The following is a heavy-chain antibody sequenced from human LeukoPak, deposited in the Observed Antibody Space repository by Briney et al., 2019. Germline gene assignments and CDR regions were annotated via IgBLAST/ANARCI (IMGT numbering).Heavy chain of an antibody. CDR3: AGTYYDFWSGYSRGYYFDY. CDR1: GGSISSYY. J-gene: IGHJ4*02. D-gene: IGHD3-3*01. V-gene: IGHV4-59*01. CDR2: IYYSGST. Sequence: PSETLSLTCTVSGGSISSYYWSWIRQPPGKGLEWIGYIYYSGSTNHNPSLKSRVTISVDTSKNQFSLKLSSVTAADTAVYYCAGTYYDFWSGYSRGYYFDYWGQGTLVTVSS.